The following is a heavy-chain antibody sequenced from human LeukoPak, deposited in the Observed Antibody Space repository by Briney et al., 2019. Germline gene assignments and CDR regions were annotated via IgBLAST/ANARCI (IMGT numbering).Heavy chain of an antibody. V-gene: IGHV1-18*01. J-gene: IGHJ6*02. Sequence: ASVKVSCKASGYTFTSYGISWVRQAPGQGLEWMGWISAYNGNTNDAQKLQGRVTMTTDTSTSTAYMELRSLRSDDTAVYYCARGAGDYDFWSGYYVYYYYYGMDVWGQGTTVTVSS. CDR2: ISAYNGNT. CDR1: GYTFTSYG. D-gene: IGHD3-3*01. CDR3: ARGAGDYDFWSGYYVYYYYYGMDV.